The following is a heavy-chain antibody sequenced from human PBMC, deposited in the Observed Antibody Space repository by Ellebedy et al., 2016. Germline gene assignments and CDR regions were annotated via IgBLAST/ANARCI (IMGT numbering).Heavy chain of an antibody. CDR3: VHRTTVTSVDY. CDR2: VYGNDDK. V-gene: IGHV2-5*01. Sequence: SGPTLVKPTQTLTLTCTFSGFSLTTHQVVVGWVRQPPGQALEWLAFVYGNDDKRYSPSLRTRVTITKDTSKNQVVLTITNMDPVDTATYFCVHRTTVTSVDYWGRGTLVTVSA. D-gene: IGHD4-17*01. CDR1: GFSLTTHQVV. J-gene: IGHJ4*02.